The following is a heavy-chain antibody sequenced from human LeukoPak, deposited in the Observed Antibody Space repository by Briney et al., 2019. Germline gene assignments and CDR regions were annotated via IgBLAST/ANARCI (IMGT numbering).Heavy chain of an antibody. CDR3: ARVGLPHYYYYMDV. J-gene: IGHJ6*03. CDR1: GGTFSSYA. V-gene: IGHV7-4-1*02. CDR2: INTNTGNP. D-gene: IGHD2-15*01. Sequence: GASVKVSCKASGGTFSSYAINWVRQAPGQGLEWMGWINTNTGNPTYAQGFTGRFVFSLDTSVSTAYLQISSLKAEDTAVYYCARVGLPHYYYYMDVWGKGTTVTVSS.